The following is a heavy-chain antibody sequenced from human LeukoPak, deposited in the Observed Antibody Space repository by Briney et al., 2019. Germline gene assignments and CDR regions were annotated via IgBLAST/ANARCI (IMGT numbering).Heavy chain of an antibody. Sequence: GGSLRLSCAASGFTFSSYGMHWVRQAPGKGLEWVAFIRYDGSNKYYADSVKGRFTISRDNSKNTLYLQMNSLRAQDTAVYYCAKGGITMLDYWGQGTLVTVSS. D-gene: IGHD3-10*02. CDR1: GFTFSSYG. CDR2: IRYDGSNK. J-gene: IGHJ4*02. CDR3: AKGGITMLDY. V-gene: IGHV3-30*02.